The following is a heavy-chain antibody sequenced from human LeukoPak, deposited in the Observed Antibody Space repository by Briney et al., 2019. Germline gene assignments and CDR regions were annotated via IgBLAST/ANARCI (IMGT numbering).Heavy chain of an antibody. D-gene: IGHD3/OR15-3a*01. CDR1: GFTFTTFA. J-gene: IGHJ5*01. CDR3: AKGWTMFDS. Sequence: GGSLRLSCAASGFTFTTFAMIWVRQSPGKGLEWVSAMPGSGAYTYYADSVKGRFTISRDNSKNTLYMQMNSLRAEDTALYYCAKGWTMFDSWSQGILVTVSS. V-gene: IGHV3-23*01. CDR2: MPGSGAYT.